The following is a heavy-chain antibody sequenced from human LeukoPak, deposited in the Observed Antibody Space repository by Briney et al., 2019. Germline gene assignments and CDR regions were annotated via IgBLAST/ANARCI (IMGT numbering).Heavy chain of an antibody. CDR2: INHIGDT. J-gene: IGHJ4*02. Sequence: TASETLSLTCAVYGGSFSGYYWSWIRQPPGKGLEWIGEINHIGDTNYNPSLKSRVTISADTSKNQFSLKLSSVTAADTAVYYCARERIIYGSGSYYAPLSFGYWGQGTLVTVSS. CDR3: ARERIIYGSGSYYAPLSFGY. D-gene: IGHD3-10*01. CDR1: GGSFSGYY. V-gene: IGHV4-34*01.